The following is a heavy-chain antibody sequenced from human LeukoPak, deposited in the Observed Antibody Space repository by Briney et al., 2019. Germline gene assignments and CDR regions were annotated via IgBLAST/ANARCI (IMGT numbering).Heavy chain of an antibody. CDR1: SYSISSGFY. V-gene: IGHV4-38-2*02. Sequence: PSETLSLTCTVSSYSISSGFYWGWIRQPPGKRLEWIGSIYHSGSTYYNPSLKSRVTISVDTSKNQFSLRLSSVTAADTAVYYCARANYYDSSGYSRGAFDIWGQGTMVTVSS. D-gene: IGHD3-22*01. J-gene: IGHJ3*02. CDR2: IYHSGST. CDR3: ARANYYDSSGYSRGAFDI.